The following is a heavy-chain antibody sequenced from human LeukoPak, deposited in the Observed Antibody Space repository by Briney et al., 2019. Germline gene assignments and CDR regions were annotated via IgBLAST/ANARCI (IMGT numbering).Heavy chain of an antibody. CDR2: IKSKADGGTI. J-gene: IGHJ4*02. V-gene: IGHV3-15*07. D-gene: IGHD5-18*01. CDR1: GFTFGNAW. CDR3: VTLSYGPDY. Sequence: PGGSLRLSCAASGFTFGNAWMTWVRQVPGKGLEWVGHIKSKADGGTIDYAAPMKDRFSISRDDSKNVSYLQLNSLKTEDTAVYYCVTLSYGPDYWGRGTLVTVSS.